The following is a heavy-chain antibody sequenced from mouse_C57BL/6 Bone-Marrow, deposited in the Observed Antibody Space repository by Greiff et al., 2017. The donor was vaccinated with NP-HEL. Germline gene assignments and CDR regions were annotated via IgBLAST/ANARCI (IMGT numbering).Heavy chain of an antibody. J-gene: IGHJ3*01. Sequence: QVQLKQPGAELVRPGTSVKLSCKASGYTFTSYWMHWVKQRPGQGLEWIGVIDPSDSYTNYNQKFKGKATLTVDTSSSTAYMQLSSLTSEDSAVYYCARRLLAFAYWGQGTLVTVSA. CDR2: IDPSDSYT. D-gene: IGHD2-3*01. CDR1: GYTFTSYW. V-gene: IGHV1-59*01. CDR3: ARRLLAFAY.